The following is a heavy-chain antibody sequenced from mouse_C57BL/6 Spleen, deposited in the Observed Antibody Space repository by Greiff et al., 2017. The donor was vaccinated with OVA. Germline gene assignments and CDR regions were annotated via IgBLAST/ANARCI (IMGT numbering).Heavy chain of an antibody. V-gene: IGHV1-7*01. CDR1: GYTFTSYW. J-gene: IGHJ2*01. Sequence: QVQLQQSGAELAKPGASVKLSCKASGYTFTSYWMHWVKQRPGQGLEWIGYINPSSGYTKYNQKFKDKATLTADKSSSAAYMQLSILTYEDSAVYYCARKNLYYDYDEGYWGQGTTLTVSS. CDR3: ARKNLYYDYDEGY. CDR2: INPSSGYT. D-gene: IGHD2-4*01.